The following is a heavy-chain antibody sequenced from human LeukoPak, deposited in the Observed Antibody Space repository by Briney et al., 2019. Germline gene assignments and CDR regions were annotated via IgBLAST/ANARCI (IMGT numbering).Heavy chain of an antibody. V-gene: IGHV1-3*01. CDR2: ISAGSGNT. CDR1: GDNSRTNA. CDR3: ARERDDDAFDI. Sequence: ASVKVSCKASGDNSRTNALVWVRQAPGQRLEWMGWISAGSGNTKYSQKFQDRLSITRDTSTRTVYMDLSGLTSEDTALYYCARERDDDAFDIWGQGTMVTVSS. J-gene: IGHJ3*02.